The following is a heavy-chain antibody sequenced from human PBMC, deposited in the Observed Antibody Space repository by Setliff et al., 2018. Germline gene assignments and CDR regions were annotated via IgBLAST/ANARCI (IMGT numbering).Heavy chain of an antibody. Sequence: ASVKVSCKASGGTFSSYVINWVRQAPRQGLEWMGGIIPNNGDTKSAQKFQGRLTMTRDTSISTAYMELSSLRSDDTAVYYCARQPMDTIMVTFDYWGQGILVTVSS. CDR2: IIPNNGDT. V-gene: IGHV1-2*02. CDR1: GGTFSSYV. J-gene: IGHJ4*02. CDR3: ARQPMDTIMVTFDY. D-gene: IGHD5-12*01.